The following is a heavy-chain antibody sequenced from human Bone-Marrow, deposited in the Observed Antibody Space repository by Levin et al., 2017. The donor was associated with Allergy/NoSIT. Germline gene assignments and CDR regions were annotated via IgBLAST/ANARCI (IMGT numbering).Heavy chain of an antibody. D-gene: IGHD2-2*01. CDR2: IDPTDSYT. Sequence: PGGSLRLSCKGSGYSFTTYWISWVRQMPGKGLEWMGRIDPTDSYTNYSPSFQGHVTISADKSISTAYLQWSSLKASDTAIYYCARHMRYWDSTSCSGYYYYDYMDVWGKGTTVTVSS. V-gene: IGHV5-10-1*01. J-gene: IGHJ6*03. CDR3: ARHMRYWDSTSCSGYYYYDYMDV. CDR1: GYSFTTYW.